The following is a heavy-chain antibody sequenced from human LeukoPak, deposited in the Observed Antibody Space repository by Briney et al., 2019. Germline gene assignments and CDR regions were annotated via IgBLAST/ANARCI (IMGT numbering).Heavy chain of an antibody. CDR3: TTDWYETLTGSGHDY. CDR1: GFTFRNVW. CDR2: IKSKTDGGAT. D-gene: IGHD3-9*01. V-gene: IGHV3-15*01. J-gene: IGHJ4*02. Sequence: PGGSLRLSCAASGFTFRNVWMSWVRQAPGKGLEWVGRIKSKTDGGATDYTAPVKGRFTISRDDSKNTLYLQMNSLKTEDTAVYYCTTDWYETLTGSGHDYWGQGTLVTVSS.